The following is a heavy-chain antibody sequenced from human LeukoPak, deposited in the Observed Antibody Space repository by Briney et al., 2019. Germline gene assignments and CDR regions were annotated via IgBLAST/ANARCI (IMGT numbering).Heavy chain of an antibody. V-gene: IGHV4-59*12. CDR2: IYYSGST. CDR1: GGSISSYY. CDR3: ARVGGGYCSGGSCEYYFDY. D-gene: IGHD2-15*01. J-gene: IGHJ4*02. Sequence: PSETLSLTCTVSGGSISSYYWSWIRQPPGKGLEWIGYIYYSGSTNYNPSLKSRVTISVDTSKNQFSLKLSSVTAADTAVYYCARVGGGYCSGGSCEYYFDYWGQGTLVTVSS.